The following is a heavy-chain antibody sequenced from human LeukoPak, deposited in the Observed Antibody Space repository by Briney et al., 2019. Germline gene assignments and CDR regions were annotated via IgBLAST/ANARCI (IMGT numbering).Heavy chain of an antibody. CDR3: ARTVDSSGWYGYFDL. V-gene: IGHV1-69*06. Sequence: ASVKVSCKASGGTLSSYAISWVRQAPGQGLEWMGGIIPIFGTANYAQKFQGRVTITADKSTSTAYMELSSLRSEDTAVYYCARTVDSSGWYGYFDLWGRGTLVTVSS. J-gene: IGHJ2*01. CDR2: IIPIFGTA. CDR1: GGTLSSYA. D-gene: IGHD6-19*01.